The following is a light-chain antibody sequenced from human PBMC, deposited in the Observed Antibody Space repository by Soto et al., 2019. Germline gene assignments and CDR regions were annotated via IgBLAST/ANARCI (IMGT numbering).Light chain of an antibody. Sequence: QSVLTQPPSVSGAPGQRVTISCTGSSSNIGAGYDVHWYQQLPGTAPKLLIYGNSNRPSGVPDRFSGSKSGTSASLAITGLQAEDEADYYCQSYGSSLSGSVCGGGTKLTVL. V-gene: IGLV1-40*01. J-gene: IGLJ2*01. CDR3: QSYGSSLSGSV. CDR2: GNS. CDR1: SSNIGAGYD.